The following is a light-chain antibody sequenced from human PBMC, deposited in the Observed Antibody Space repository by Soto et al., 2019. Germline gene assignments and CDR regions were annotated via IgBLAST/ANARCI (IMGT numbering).Light chain of an antibody. CDR3: MGTVQTPIP. CDR2: GAS. CDR1: QSVSSSY. Sequence: IGLTQSPGTLSLSPGERATLSCRASQSVSSSYLAWYQQKPGQAPRLLIYGASSRATGIPDRFSGSGSGTDFTLRICRVEADDVVVYCCMGTVQTPIPFGQGARLE. J-gene: IGKJ5*01. V-gene: IGKV3-20*01.